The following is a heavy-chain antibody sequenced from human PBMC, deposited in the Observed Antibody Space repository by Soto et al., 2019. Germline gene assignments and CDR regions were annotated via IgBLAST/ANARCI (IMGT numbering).Heavy chain of an antibody. J-gene: IGHJ4*02. CDR2: IKQDGSEK. V-gene: IGHV3-7*04. CDR3: ARGGGNFDQ. D-gene: IGHD3-16*01. CDR1: GFSLSFYW. Sequence: EVQLVESGGGLVQPGGSLRLTCEASGFSLSFYWMSWVRQAPGKGLEWVANIKQDGSEKYYVDSVKGRFTISRDNAKNSIDLQMNILSAEDKAFYYCARGGGNFDQWGQGTLVTVSS.